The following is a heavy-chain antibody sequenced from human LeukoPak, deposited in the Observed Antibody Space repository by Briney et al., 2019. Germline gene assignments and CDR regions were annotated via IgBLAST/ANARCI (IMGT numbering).Heavy chain of an antibody. D-gene: IGHD1-26*01. Sequence: GGSLRLSCAASGFTVRTYSMNWVRQAPGKGLEWVSSITRSFNNIYYAGSVKGRFTISRDNAENSLYLQMNSLRAEDTAVYYCAGGTGDYYGMDVWGQGTTVTVSS. CDR3: AGGTGDYYGMDV. CDR2: ITRSFNNI. V-gene: IGHV3-21*01. CDR1: GFTVRTYS. J-gene: IGHJ6*02.